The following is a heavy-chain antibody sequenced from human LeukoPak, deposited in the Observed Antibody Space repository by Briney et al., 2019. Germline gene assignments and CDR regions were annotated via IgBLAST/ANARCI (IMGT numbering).Heavy chain of an antibody. D-gene: IGHD3-10*01. CDR1: GYTFTTYY. Sequence: GASVKVSCKASGYTFTTYYIHWVRQAPGQGLEWVGVINPSGGSTSYAQKFQGRVTMTRDTSTSTVYMELSSLRSEDTAVYYCAASNYYRGSEYWGQGTLVTVSS. V-gene: IGHV1-46*01. CDR3: AASNYYRGSEY. CDR2: INPSGGST. J-gene: IGHJ4*02.